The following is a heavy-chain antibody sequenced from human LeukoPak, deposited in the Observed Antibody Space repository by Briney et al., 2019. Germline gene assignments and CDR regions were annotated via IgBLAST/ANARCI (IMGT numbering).Heavy chain of an antibody. CDR3: TTEYYDILTGDLNFDY. Sequence: GGSLRLSCAASGFTFSNAWMSWVRQAPGKGLEWVGRIKSKTDGGTTDYATPVKGRFTISRDDSKTTLYLQMNSLKTEDTAVYYCTTEYYDILTGDLNFDYWGQGTLVTVSS. CDR1: GFTFSNAW. V-gene: IGHV3-15*01. CDR2: IKSKTDGGTT. J-gene: IGHJ4*02. D-gene: IGHD3-9*01.